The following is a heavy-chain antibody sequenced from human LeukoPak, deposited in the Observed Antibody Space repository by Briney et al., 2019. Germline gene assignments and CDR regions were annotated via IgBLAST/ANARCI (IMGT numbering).Heavy chain of an antibody. CDR1: GGIFSTYE. D-gene: IGHD3-3*01. CDR3: ARRPGSFWDYWFDP. CDR2: IIPISGTA. V-gene: IGHV1-69*13. Sequence: SVKVSCKASGGIFSTYEISWVRQAPGQGLEWMGGIIPISGTANYAQKFQGRVTITADESTSTAYMELSSLRSEDTAVYYCARRPGSFWDYWFDPWGQGTLVTVPS. J-gene: IGHJ5*02.